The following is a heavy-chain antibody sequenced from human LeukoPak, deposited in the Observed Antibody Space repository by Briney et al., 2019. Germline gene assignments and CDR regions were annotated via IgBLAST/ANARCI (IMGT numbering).Heavy chain of an antibody. V-gene: IGHV3-30*02. D-gene: IGHD3-3*01. CDR1: GLTFITYG. Sequence: GGSLSLSCAAPGLTFITYGMHGVRKPPAKGLEWVAFIRYDGSNKYYADSVKGRFTISRDNSKNTLYLQMNSLRAEDTAVYYCARALEDFDYWGQGTLVTVSS. CDR2: IRYDGSNK. CDR3: ARALEDFDY. J-gene: IGHJ4*02.